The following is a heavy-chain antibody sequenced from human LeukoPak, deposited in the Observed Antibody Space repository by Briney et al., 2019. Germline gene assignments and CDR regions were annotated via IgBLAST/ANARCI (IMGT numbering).Heavy chain of an antibody. Sequence: GGSLRLSCAASGFTFSSYGMHWVRQAPGKGLEWVAVISYDGSNKYYADSVKGRFTISRDNSKNTLYLQMNSLRAEDTAVYYCALSIVGASGGMDVWGQGTTVTVSS. CDR3: ALSIVGASGGMDV. V-gene: IGHV3-30*03. J-gene: IGHJ6*02. CDR1: GFTFSSYG. CDR2: ISYDGSNK. D-gene: IGHD1-26*01.